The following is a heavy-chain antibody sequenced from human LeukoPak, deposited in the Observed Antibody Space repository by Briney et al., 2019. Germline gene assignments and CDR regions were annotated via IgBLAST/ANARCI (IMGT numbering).Heavy chain of an antibody. CDR1: GYTFTSYY. CDR2: INPSGGST. J-gene: IGHJ4*02. CDR3: ARGNDILTGQNSGKYYFDY. Sequence: ASVKVSCKASGYTFTSYYMHWVRQAPGQGLEWMGIINPSGGSTSYAQKFQGRVTMTRDTSISTAYMELSSLRSEDTAVYYCARGNDILTGQNSGKYYFDYWGQGTLVTVSS. D-gene: IGHD3-9*01. V-gene: IGHV1-46*01.